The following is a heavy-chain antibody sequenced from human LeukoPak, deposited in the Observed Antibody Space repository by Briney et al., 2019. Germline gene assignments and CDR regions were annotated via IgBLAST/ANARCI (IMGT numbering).Heavy chain of an antibody. Sequence: SETLSLTCTVSGDSISIYYWNWIRQPPGKGLEWIGHIYDSGTTHYNPSLKSRVTISVDTSKNQFSLKLNSVTAADTAVYYCARQSFYGSGRTFDYWGQGTLVTVSS. V-gene: IGHV4-59*01. J-gene: IGHJ4*02. CDR2: IYDSGTT. D-gene: IGHD3-10*01. CDR3: ARQSFYGSGRTFDY. CDR1: GDSISIYY.